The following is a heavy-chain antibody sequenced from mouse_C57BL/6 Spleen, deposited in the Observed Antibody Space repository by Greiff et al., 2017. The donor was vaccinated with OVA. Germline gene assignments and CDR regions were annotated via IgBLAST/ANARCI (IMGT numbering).Heavy chain of an antibody. CDR1: GYTFTSYW. Sequence: QVQLKQPGAELVRPGSSVKLSCKASGYTFTSYWMHWVKQRPIQGLEWIGNIDPSDSETHYNQKFKDKATLTADKSSSTAYMQLSSLTSEDSAVYYGARSMVCFDGSQSVYYAMDYWGQGTSVTVSS. V-gene: IGHV1-52*01. J-gene: IGHJ4*01. D-gene: IGHD1-1*01. CDR2: IDPSDSET. CDR3: ARSMVCFDGSQSVYYAMDY.